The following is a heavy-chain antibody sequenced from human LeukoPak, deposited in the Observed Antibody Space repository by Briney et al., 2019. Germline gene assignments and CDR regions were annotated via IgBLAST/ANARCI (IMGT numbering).Heavy chain of an antibody. CDR3: AKMRVRGVIITPPDGLDY. V-gene: IGHV3-23*01. D-gene: IGHD3-10*01. CDR2: ISGSGGST. CDR1: GFTFSSYA. J-gene: IGHJ4*02. Sequence: GGSLRLSCAASGFTFSSYAMSWVRQAPGKGLEWVSAISGSGGSTYYADSVKGRFTISRDNSKNTLYLQMNSLRAEDTAVYYRAKMRVRGVIITPPDGLDYWGQGTLVTVSS.